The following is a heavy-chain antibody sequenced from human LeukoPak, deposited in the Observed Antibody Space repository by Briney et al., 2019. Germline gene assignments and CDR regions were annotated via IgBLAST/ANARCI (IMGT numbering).Heavy chain of an antibody. Sequence: PGGSLRLSCAASGFTFSSYTMSWVRQAPGKGLGWVSGISGSGGSTYYADSVKGRFTISRDNSKNALYLQMNSLRAEDTAVYYCAKDYRSGWYDYWGQGTLVTVSS. CDR2: ISGSGGST. CDR3: AKDYRSGWYDY. V-gene: IGHV3-23*01. D-gene: IGHD6-19*01. J-gene: IGHJ4*02. CDR1: GFTFSSYT.